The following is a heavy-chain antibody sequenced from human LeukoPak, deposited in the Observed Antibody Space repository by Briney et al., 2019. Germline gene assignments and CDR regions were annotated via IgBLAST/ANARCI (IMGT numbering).Heavy chain of an antibody. D-gene: IGHD3-10*01. CDR2: IYHSGST. J-gene: IGHJ2*01. Sequence: SETLSLTCAVSGGSISSGGYSWSWIRQPPGKGLEWIGYIYHSGSTYYNPSLKSRVTISVDRSKNQFSLKLSSVTAAGTAVYYCARDSGWYFDLWGRGTLVTVSS. CDR3: ARDSGWYFDL. V-gene: IGHV4-30-2*01. CDR1: GGSISSGGYS.